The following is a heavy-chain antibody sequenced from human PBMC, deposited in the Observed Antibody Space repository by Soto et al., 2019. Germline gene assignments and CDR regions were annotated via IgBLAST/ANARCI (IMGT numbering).Heavy chain of an antibody. D-gene: IGHD2-15*01. CDR2: MNPNSGNT. CDR1: GYTFTSYD. Sequence: GASVKVSCKASGYTFTSYDINWVRQATGQGLEWMGWMNPNSGNTGYAQKFQGRVTMTRNTSISTAYMELSSLRSEDTAVYYCARAPQYCSDGTCYSANWLDPWGQGTLVTVSS. V-gene: IGHV1-8*01. CDR3: ARAPQYCSDGTCYSANWLDP. J-gene: IGHJ5*02.